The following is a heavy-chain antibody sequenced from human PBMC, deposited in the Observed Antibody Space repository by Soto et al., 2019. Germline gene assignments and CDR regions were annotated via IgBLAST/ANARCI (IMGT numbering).Heavy chain of an antibody. J-gene: IGHJ6*02. V-gene: IGHV5-51*01. CDR2: IYPGDSDT. CDR1: GYSFTSYW. D-gene: IGHD5-12*01. CDR3: SGTRDGYNLNYYGMDV. Sequence: PGESLKISCKGSGYSFTSYWIGWVRQMPGKGLEWMGIIYPGDSDTRYSPSFQGQVTISADKSISTAYLQWSSLKASDTAMYYCSGTRDGYNLNYYGMDVWGQGTTVTVSS.